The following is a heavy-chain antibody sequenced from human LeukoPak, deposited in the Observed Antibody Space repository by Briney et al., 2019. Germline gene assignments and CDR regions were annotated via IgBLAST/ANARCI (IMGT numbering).Heavy chain of an antibody. CDR3: ATDSVPSYYFDTSGPKFFQH. D-gene: IGHD3-22*01. V-gene: IGHV3-21*01. CDR2: ISSSSTDI. Sequence: GGSLRLSCSASEFTFSTYNMNWVRQAPGKGLEWVSSISSSSTDIYYADSVKGRFTISRDTAKNSLYLQMNSLRAEDTAVYYCATDSVPSYYFDTSGPKFFQHWGQGTLVTVSS. J-gene: IGHJ1*01. CDR1: EFTFSTYN.